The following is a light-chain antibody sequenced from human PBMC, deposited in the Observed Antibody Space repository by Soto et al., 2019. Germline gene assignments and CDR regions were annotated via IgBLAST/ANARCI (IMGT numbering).Light chain of an antibody. J-gene: IGLJ2*01. Sequence: QSVLTQPPSASGSPGQSVTISCTGTSSDVGGYNYVSWYQQHPGKAPQLMIYEVSKRPSGVPDRFSGAKSGNTASLTVSGLQAEDEADYYCSSYAGSNNWVVFGGGTKVTVL. V-gene: IGLV2-8*01. CDR1: SSDVGGYNY. CDR2: EVS. CDR3: SSYAGSNNWVV.